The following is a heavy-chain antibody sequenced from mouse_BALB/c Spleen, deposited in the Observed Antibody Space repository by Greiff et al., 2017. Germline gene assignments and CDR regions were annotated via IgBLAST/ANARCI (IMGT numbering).Heavy chain of an antibody. J-gene: IGHJ2*01. CDR2: ISSGGST. CDR3: ARGKLTGYFDY. D-gene: IGHD4-1*01. Sequence: EVQLVESGGGLVKPGGSLKLSCAASGFTFSSYAMSWVRQTPEKRLEWVASISSGGSTYYPDSVKGRFTISRDNARNILYLQMSSLRSEDTAMYYCARGKLTGYFDYWGQGTTLTVSS. V-gene: IGHV5-6-5*01. CDR1: GFTFSSYA.